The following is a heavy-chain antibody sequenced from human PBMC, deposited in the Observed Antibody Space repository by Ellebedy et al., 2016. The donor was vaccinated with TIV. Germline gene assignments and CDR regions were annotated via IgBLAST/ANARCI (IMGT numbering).Heavy chain of an antibody. CDR3: TRGPEPLVTAIL. J-gene: IGHJ4*02. D-gene: IGHD2-21*02. CDR1: GFTFGDYA. CDR2: IRSKAYGGTT. Sequence: GGSLRLXXTASGFTFGDYAMSWFRQAPGKGLEWVGFIRSKAYGGTTEYAASVKGRFTISRDDSKSIAYLQMNSLKTEDTAVYYCTRGPEPLVTAILWGQGTLVTVSS. V-gene: IGHV3-49*03.